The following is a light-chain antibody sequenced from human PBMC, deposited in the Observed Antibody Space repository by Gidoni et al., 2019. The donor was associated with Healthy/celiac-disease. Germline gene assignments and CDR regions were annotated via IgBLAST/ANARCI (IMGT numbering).Light chain of an antibody. Sequence: EIVLTQSPGTLSLSPGERATLSCRASQSVSSSYLAWYQQKPGQAPRLLIYGSSSKATVIPDRFSGSGAGTDFTLTISRLEPDDFAVYYCQQYGISLTFGQGTRLEIK. CDR3: QQYGISLT. CDR2: GSS. CDR1: QSVSSSY. J-gene: IGKJ5*01. V-gene: IGKV3-20*01.